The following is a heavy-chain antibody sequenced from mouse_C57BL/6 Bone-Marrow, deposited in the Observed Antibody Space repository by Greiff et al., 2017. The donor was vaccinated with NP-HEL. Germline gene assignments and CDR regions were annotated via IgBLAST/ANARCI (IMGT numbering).Heavy chain of an antibody. CDR3: AKHPLTGPYAMDY. J-gene: IGHJ4*01. V-gene: IGHV2-9*01. CDR1: GFSLTSYG. Sequence: VKLMESGPGLVAPSQSLSITCTVSGFSLTSYGVDWVRQPPGKGLEWLGVIWGGGSTNYNSDLMSRLSISKDNSKSQVFLTMNSLQTDDTAMYYCAKHPLTGPYAMDYWGQGTSVTVSS. CDR2: IWGGGST. D-gene: IGHD4-1*01.